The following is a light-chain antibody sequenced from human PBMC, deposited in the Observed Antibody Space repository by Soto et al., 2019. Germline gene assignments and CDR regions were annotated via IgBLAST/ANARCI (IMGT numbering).Light chain of an antibody. V-gene: IGKV3-15*01. J-gene: IGKJ3*01. CDR2: GAS. CDR3: QQYNNWPPRRFT. CDR1: QSVSSN. Sequence: LSVSPGERAPLSCRASQSVSSNLAWYQQKPGQAPRLLIYGASTRATGIPARFSGSGSGTEFTLTISSLQSEDFAVYYCQQYNNWPPRRFTFGPGTKVDIK.